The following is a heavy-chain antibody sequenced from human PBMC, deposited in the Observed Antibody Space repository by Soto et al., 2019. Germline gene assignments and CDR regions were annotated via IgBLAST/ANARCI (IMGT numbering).Heavy chain of an antibody. Sequence: GGSLRLSCAASGFTFSSYWMHWVRQAPGKGLVWVSRINSDGSSTSYADSVKGRFTISRDNAKNTLYLQMNSLRAEDTAVYYCARTISGYYRTPDHDAFDIWGLGTMVTVSS. D-gene: IGHD3-22*01. CDR1: GFTFSSYW. CDR3: ARTISGYYRTPDHDAFDI. CDR2: INSDGSST. J-gene: IGHJ3*02. V-gene: IGHV3-74*01.